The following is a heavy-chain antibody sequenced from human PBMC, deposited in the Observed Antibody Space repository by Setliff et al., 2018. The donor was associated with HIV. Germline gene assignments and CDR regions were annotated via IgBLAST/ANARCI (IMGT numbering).Heavy chain of an antibody. CDR3: ARDDHYYDMGSILSDWYFDL. CDR2: IIPIFGST. Sequence: SVKVSCKASGGTFSNYAISWVRQAPGQGLEWMGGIIPIFGSTKYAEKFRDRVTITADESSYTAEMELSSLTSEDTAVYYCARDDHYYDMGSILSDWYFDLWGRGTLVTVSS. J-gene: IGHJ2*01. D-gene: IGHD3-22*01. CDR1: GGTFSNYA. V-gene: IGHV1-69*13.